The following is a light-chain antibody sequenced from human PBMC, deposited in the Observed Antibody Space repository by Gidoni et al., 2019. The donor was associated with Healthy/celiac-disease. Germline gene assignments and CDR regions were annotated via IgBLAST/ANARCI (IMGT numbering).Light chain of an antibody. J-gene: IGKJ2*01. Sequence: IGLTQSPGTLSLSPGERATLSCRASQSVSSSYLAWYQQKPGQAPRLLIYGASSRATGIPDRFSGSGSGTDFTLTISRLEPEDFAVYYCQQYGSSLYTFXQXTKLEIK. CDR2: GAS. CDR1: QSVSSSY. CDR3: QQYGSSLYT. V-gene: IGKV3-20*01.